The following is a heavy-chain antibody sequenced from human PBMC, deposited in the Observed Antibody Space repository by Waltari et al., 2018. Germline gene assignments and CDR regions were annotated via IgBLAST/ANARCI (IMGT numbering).Heavy chain of an antibody. CDR1: GFTLSSYW. Sequence: EVQLVESGGGLVQPGGSLRLSCAASGFTLSSYWMIWVRQAPGKGLEWVANKKKDGSEEYYVDSVRGRFTISRDNAKNSLYLQMNSLRPEDTAVYYCARDQWFAFDIWGQGTMVTVSS. D-gene: IGHD3-22*01. J-gene: IGHJ3*02. CDR3: ARDQWFAFDI. V-gene: IGHV3-7*01. CDR2: KKKDGSEE.